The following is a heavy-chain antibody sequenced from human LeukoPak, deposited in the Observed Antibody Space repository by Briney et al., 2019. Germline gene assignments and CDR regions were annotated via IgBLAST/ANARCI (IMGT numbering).Heavy chain of an antibody. J-gene: IGHJ4*02. Sequence: GASLMISCKGSGYSFTSYWIGWVRPVPGKGLEWMGIIYPRDSDTRYSPSFQGQVTISADKSISTAYLQWSSLKASDTAMYYCATSPTYYDFWSGYSSLYYFDYWGQGTLVTVSS. CDR3: ATSPTYYDFWSGYSSLYYFDY. CDR1: GYSFTSYW. CDR2: IYPRDSDT. D-gene: IGHD3-3*01. V-gene: IGHV5-51*01.